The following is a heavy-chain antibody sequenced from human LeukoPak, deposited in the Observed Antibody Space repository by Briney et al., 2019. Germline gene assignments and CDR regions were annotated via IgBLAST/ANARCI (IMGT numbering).Heavy chain of an antibody. Sequence: LRLSXAXSGFXXXSYAMSWVRQAPGKGLEWVSAISGSGGSTYYADSVKGRFTISRDNSKNTLYLQMNSLRAEDTAVYYCAKDFSSSWVAFDYWGQGTLVTVSS. CDR2: ISGSGGST. V-gene: IGHV3-23*01. D-gene: IGHD6-13*01. J-gene: IGHJ4*02. CDR1: GFXXXSYA. CDR3: AKDFSSSWVAFDY.